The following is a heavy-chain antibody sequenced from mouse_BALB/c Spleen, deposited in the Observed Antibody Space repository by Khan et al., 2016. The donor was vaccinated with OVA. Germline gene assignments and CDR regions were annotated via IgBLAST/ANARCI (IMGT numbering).Heavy chain of an antibody. J-gene: IGHJ3*01. CDR2: ISSAGDYT. Sequence: EVHLVESGGDLVKPGGSLKLSCAASGFTFSSYAMSWVRQTPDKRLEWVATISSAGDYTYYPDNVKGRFTISRDNAKNTLYLQMSSLKSEDTAMFYCASHLTGSFAYWGQGTLVTVST. D-gene: IGHD4-1*01. CDR1: GFTFSSYA. CDR3: ASHLTGSFAY. V-gene: IGHV5-6*01.